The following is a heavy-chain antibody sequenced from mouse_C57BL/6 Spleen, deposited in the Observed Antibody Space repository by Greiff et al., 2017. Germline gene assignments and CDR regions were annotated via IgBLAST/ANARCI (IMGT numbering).Heavy chain of an antibody. V-gene: IGHV1-26*01. CDR1: GYTFTDYY. D-gene: IGHD2-4*01. J-gene: IGHJ4*01. Sequence: VQLQQSGPELVKPGASVKISCKASGYTFTDYYMNWVKQSHGKSLEWIGDINPNNGGTSYNQKFKGKATLTVDKSSSTAYMELRSLTSEDSAVYYCARVEYDYDLYDFYAMDYWGQGTSVTVSS. CDR3: ARVEYDYDLYDFYAMDY. CDR2: INPNNGGT.